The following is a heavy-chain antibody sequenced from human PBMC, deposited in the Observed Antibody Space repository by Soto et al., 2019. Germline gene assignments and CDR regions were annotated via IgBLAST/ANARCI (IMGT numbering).Heavy chain of an antibody. Sequence: QVQLVQSGAEVKKPGASVKVSCKASGYTFTGYYMHWVRQAPGQGLEWMGWINPNSGGTNYAQKFQGWVTMTRDTARSTAYVELSRLRSDDTAVYYCARGIRLSLRTGYDGHYWGQGTLVTVSS. V-gene: IGHV1-2*04. D-gene: IGHD3-9*01. CDR2: INPNSGGT. CDR3: ARGIRLSLRTGYDGHY. J-gene: IGHJ4*02. CDR1: GYTFTGYY.